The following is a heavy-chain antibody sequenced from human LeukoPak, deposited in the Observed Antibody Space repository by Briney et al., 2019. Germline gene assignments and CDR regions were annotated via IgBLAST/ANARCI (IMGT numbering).Heavy chain of an antibody. CDR1: GYTFTSYY. Sequence: ASVKVSCKASGYTFTSYYMHWVRQAPGQGLEWMGIINPSGGSTSYAQKFQGRVTMTRDTSTSTVYMELSSLRSEDTAVYYCATVLDERLTYANAFDIWGQGTMVTVSS. CDR3: ATVLDERLTYANAFDI. J-gene: IGHJ3*02. D-gene: IGHD6-25*01. CDR2: INPSGGST. V-gene: IGHV1-46*01.